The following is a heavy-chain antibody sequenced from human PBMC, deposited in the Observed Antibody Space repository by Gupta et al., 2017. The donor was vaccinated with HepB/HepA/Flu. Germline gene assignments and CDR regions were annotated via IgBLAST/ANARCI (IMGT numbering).Heavy chain of an antibody. V-gene: IGHV3-30-3*01. Sequence: VQLVESGGGVVQPGRSLRLSCAASAFTFSSCAMLWVRQAPGQGLEWVAVISYDGSNKYYADSVKGRFTISRDNSKNTLYLQMNSLRAEDTAVYYWARDLIASGDWSRDGMDVWGQGTTVTVAS. CDR1: AFTFSSCA. D-gene: IGHD2-21*02. CDR3: ARDLIASGDWSRDGMDV. J-gene: IGHJ6*02. CDR2: ISYDGSNK.